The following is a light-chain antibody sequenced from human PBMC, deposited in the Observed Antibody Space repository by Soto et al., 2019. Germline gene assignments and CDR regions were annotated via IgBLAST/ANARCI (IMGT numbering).Light chain of an antibody. V-gene: IGLV1-44*01. CDR2: SND. Sequence: QSVLTQPPSASGTPGQRVTISCSGSSSNIGSNTVSWYQQVPGTAPKLLIYSNDQRPSGVPDRFSGSKSGTSASLAIGGLQSEDEADYYCAAWDGSLNGCVFGGGTKLTVL. CDR1: SSNIGSNT. CDR3: AAWDGSLNGCV. J-gene: IGLJ2*01.